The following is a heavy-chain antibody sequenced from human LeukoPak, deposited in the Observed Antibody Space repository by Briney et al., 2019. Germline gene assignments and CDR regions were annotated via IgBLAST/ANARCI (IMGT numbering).Heavy chain of an antibody. D-gene: IGHD1-26*01. CDR1: GYPFTTYE. Sequence: ASVKVSCKTSGYPFTTYEINWVRQAAGQGLEWMGWVHPDTGYADYAQKFQGRVTMTSDTSISTAYMELSSLRSDDTAVYYCGRSAGEWELLQTDYWGQGTLVTVSS. J-gene: IGHJ4*02. CDR2: VHPDTGYA. CDR3: GRSAGEWELLQTDY. V-gene: IGHV1-8*01.